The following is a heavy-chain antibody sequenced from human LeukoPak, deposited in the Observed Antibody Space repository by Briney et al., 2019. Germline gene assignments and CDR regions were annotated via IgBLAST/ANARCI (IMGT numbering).Heavy chain of an antibody. CDR3: ARGMYYYDSSGSDY. V-gene: IGHV1-18*01. Sequence: ASVKVSCKASGYTFTSYGISWVRPAPGQGLEWMGWISAYNGNTNYAQKLQGRVTMTTDTSTSTAYMELRGLRSDDTAVYYCARGMYYYDSSGSDYWGQGTLVTVSS. D-gene: IGHD3-22*01. J-gene: IGHJ4*02. CDR2: ISAYNGNT. CDR1: GYTFTSYG.